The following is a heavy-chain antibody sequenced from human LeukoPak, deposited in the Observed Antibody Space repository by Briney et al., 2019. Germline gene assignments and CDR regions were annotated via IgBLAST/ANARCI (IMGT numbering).Heavy chain of an antibody. V-gene: IGHV4-34*01. CDR2: INHSGST. CDR3: RIKGASFDY. J-gene: IGHJ4*01. D-gene: IGHD4/OR15-4a*01. CDR1: GGSFSGYY. Sequence: MTSETLSLTCAVYGGSFSGYYWSWIRQPPGKGLEWIGEINHSGSTNYNPSLKSRVTISVDTSKNQFSLKLSSVTAADTAVYYCRIKGASFDYWGHGTLVTVSS.